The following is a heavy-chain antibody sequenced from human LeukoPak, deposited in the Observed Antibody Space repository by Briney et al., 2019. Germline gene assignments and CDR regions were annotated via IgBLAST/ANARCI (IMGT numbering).Heavy chain of an antibody. CDR3: AKDKRPLHYGDYVGYFDY. J-gene: IGHJ4*02. D-gene: IGHD4-17*01. V-gene: IGHV3-30*02. Sequence: GGSLRLSCAASGFTFSSYGMHWVRQAPGKGLEWVAVIRYDGSNKYYADSVKGRFTVSRDNFEDTLYLQMNSLRAEDTAVYYCAKDKRPLHYGDYVGYFDYWGQGTLVTVSS. CDR2: IRYDGSNK. CDR1: GFTFSSYG.